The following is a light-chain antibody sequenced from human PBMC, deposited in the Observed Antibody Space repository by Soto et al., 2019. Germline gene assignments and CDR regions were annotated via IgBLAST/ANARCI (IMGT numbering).Light chain of an antibody. CDR1: QTVRNNY. CDR3: QQFSSYPLT. CDR2: DAS. Sequence: EFVLTQSPGTLSLSPGERATLSCRASQTVRNNYLAWYQQKPGQAPRLPTYDASSRATGIPDRFSGGGSGTDFTLTISRLEPEDFAVYYCQQFSSYPLTFGGGTKVDIK. J-gene: IGKJ4*01. V-gene: IGKV3-20*01.